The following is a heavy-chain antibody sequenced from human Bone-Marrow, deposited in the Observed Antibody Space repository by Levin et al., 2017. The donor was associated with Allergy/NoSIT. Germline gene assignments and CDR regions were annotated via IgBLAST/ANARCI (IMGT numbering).Heavy chain of an antibody. D-gene: IGHD3-3*01. CDR1: GFSFTTYG. J-gene: IGHJ3*02. Sequence: GGSLRLSCAASGFSFTTYGMHWVRQAPGKGLEWVAVIAYDGYNKYYADAVTGRFTISRDTSKTTLYLQMNSLRAEDTAVYYCAKGLEDYDFWSGNDAFDIWGQGTMVTVSS. CDR2: IAYDGYNK. CDR3: AKGLEDYDFWSGNDAFDI. V-gene: IGHV3-30*18.